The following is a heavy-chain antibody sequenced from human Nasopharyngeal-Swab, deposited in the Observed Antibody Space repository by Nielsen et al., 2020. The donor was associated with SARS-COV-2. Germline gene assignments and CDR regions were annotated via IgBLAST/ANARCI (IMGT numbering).Heavy chain of an antibody. J-gene: IGHJ4*02. D-gene: IGHD1/OR15-1a*01. Sequence: ASVKVSCKTSGYTFTDYYIYWVRQAPGQGLEWMGWISINRGGTNSAQKFQGRVTMIRDTSVSTAYMELNRLTSDDTAVYYCARGGQNSLEEALDYWGQGTLVTVSS. CDR1: GYTFTDYY. CDR3: ARGGQNSLEEALDY. CDR2: ISINRGGT. V-gene: IGHV1-2*02.